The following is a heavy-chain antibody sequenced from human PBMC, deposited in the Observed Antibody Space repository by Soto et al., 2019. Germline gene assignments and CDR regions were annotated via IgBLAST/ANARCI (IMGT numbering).Heavy chain of an antibody. Sequence: EVQLVESGGGLVQPGGSLRLSCAASGFTFNNYGMYWVRQAPGKGLEWVSYISSSGSNIYYADSVKGRFTISRDNARNSLYLQMDSLRAEDTAIYYCARGPRRCSYTSCYDGYYYYYMDVWGKGTTVTVSS. CDR1: GFTFNNYG. J-gene: IGHJ6*03. V-gene: IGHV3-48*01. CDR3: ARGPRRCSYTSCYDGYYYYYMDV. CDR2: ISSSGSNI. D-gene: IGHD2-2*01.